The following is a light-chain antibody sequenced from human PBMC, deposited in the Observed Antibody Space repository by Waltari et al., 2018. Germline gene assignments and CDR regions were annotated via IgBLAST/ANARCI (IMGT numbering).Light chain of an antibody. V-gene: IGLV2-23*01. CDR2: ETT. J-gene: IGLJ3*02. CDR1: SSDVGHYNL. CDR3: CSYGGYNTPWV. Sequence: QSALTQPASVSGSPGQSITIPCPGTSSDVGHYNLASWYQQHPGQAPKLIIYETTKRPSGVSNRFSGSKSGNTASLAVSGLQTEDEAEYYCCSYGGYNTPWVFGGGTKLTVL.